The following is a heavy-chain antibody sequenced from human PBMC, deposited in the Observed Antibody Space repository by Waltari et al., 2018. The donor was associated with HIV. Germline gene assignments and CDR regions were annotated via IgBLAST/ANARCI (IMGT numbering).Heavy chain of an antibody. J-gene: IGHJ6*02. V-gene: IGHV3-74*01. CDR1: GFTFSNYW. CDR3: VSSGLDV. CDR2: INTDETIR. Sequence: VQLVESGGDLAQPGGSLRLSRVASGFTFSNYWMHWVRQVPGKRLVWVARINTDETIRTYAENVKGRFTISRDNGKNTLYLQMNSLRVEDTAVYYCVSSGLDVWGQGTTVNVSS.